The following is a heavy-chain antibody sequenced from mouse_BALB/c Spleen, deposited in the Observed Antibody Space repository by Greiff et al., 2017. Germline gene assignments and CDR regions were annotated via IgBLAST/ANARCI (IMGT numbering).Heavy chain of an antibody. J-gene: IGHJ2*01. V-gene: IGHV5-17*02. D-gene: IGHD1-1*01. CDR3: ARDRGSSPLDY. Sequence: EVKLQESGGGLVQPGGSRTLSCAASGFTFSSFGMHWVRQAPEKGLEWVAYISSGSSTIYYADTVKGRFTISSDNPKNTLFLQMTSLRSEDTAMYYCARDRGSSPLDYWGQGTTLTVSS. CDR1: GFTFSSFG. CDR2: ISSGSSTI.